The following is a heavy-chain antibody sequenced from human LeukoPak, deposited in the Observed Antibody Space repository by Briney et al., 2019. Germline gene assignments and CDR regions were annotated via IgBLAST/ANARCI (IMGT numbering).Heavy chain of an antibody. CDR3: ARDLSLDY. Sequence: GGSLRLSCAASGFSFSSYWMHWVRQAPGKGLEWVSYISSSGTSMYYADSVKGRFTISRDNAKNSLNLQMNSLRAEDTAVYYCARDLSLDYWGQGTLVTVSS. CDR2: ISSSGTSM. V-gene: IGHV3-48*04. J-gene: IGHJ4*02. CDR1: GFSFSSYW.